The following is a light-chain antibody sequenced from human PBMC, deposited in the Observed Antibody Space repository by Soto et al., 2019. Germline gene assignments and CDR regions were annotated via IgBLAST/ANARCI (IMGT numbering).Light chain of an antibody. V-gene: IGKV2-40*01. CDR1: QSLLDTDDGSTY. Sequence: EIVLTQTPLSLPVTPGEPASISCRSSQSLLDTDDGSTYLDWYLQRPGRSPQLLIYALSSRASGVPDRFSGRGSDTEFTLRISRVETEDVGVYYCMQHTDFPITFGQGTRLDIK. J-gene: IGKJ5*01. CDR2: ALS. CDR3: MQHTDFPIT.